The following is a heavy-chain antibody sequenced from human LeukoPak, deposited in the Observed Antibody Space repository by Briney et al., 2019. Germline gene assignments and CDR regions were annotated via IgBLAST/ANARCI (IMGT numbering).Heavy chain of an antibody. V-gene: IGHV4-4*07. CDR3: ARAHWFLDYGDHPAVRNWFDP. CDR1: GGSISSYY. CDR2: IYYSGST. Sequence: TSETLSLTCTVSGGSISSYYWCWIRQPAGKGLEWIGSIYYSGSTYYNPSLKSRVTISVDTSKNQFSLKLTSVTAADTTVYYCARAHWFLDYGDHPAVRNWFDPWGQGTLVTVSS. J-gene: IGHJ5*02. D-gene: IGHD4-17*01.